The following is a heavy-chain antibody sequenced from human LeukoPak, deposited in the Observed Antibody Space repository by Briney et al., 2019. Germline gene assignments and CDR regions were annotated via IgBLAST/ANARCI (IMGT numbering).Heavy chain of an antibody. D-gene: IGHD3-10*02. CDR2: INHSGST. CDR1: GGSFSGYY. V-gene: IGHV4-34*01. CDR3: ARHRSRLFAHYFDY. Sequence: SETLSLTCAVYGGSFSGYYWSWIRQSPGKGLEWIGEINHSGSTNYNPSLKSRVTISVDTSKNQFSLKLSSVTAADTAVYYCARHRSRLFAHYFDYWGQGTLVTVSS. J-gene: IGHJ4*02.